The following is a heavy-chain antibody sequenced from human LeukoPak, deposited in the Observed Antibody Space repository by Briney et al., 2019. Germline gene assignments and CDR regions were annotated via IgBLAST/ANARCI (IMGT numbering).Heavy chain of an antibody. V-gene: IGHV4-39*01. J-gene: IGHJ4*02. Sequence: PSETLSLTCAVSGGSIISSSYYWGWIRQPPGKGLEWIGTIHHSASTYYNPSLKSRVTISLDTSKDQFSLKMSSVTAADTAAYYCARRTSNYDFSRDFDYWGQGTLVTVSS. CDR2: IHHSAST. CDR1: GGSIISSSYY. D-gene: IGHD3-3*01. CDR3: ARRTSNYDFSRDFDY.